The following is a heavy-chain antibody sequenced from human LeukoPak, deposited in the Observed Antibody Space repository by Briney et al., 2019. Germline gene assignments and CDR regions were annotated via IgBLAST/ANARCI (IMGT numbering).Heavy chain of an antibody. Sequence: ASVKVSCKASGYTFTSYAMHWVRQAPGQRLEWMGWISAYNGNTNYAQKLQGRVTMTTDTSTSTAYMELRSLRSDDTAVYYCATRVTDVDTAMVDLDYWGQGTLVTVSS. CDR3: ATRVTDVDTAMVDLDY. CDR1: GYTFTSYA. CDR2: ISAYNGNT. D-gene: IGHD5-18*01. J-gene: IGHJ4*02. V-gene: IGHV1-18*01.